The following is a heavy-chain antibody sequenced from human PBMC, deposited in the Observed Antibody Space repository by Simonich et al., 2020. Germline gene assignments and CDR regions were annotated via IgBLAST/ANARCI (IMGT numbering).Heavy chain of an antibody. CDR2: ISSSSSYI. Sequence: EVQLVESGGGLVKPGGSLRLSCAASRFTFSSYSMNWVRQAPGKGLEWVSSISSSSSYIYYADSVKGRFTISRDNAKNSLYLQMNSLRAEDTAVYYCARWIAVAGTGAYGMDVWGQGTTVTVSS. D-gene: IGHD6-19*01. J-gene: IGHJ6*02. CDR1: RFTFSSYS. V-gene: IGHV3-21*01. CDR3: ARWIAVAGTGAYGMDV.